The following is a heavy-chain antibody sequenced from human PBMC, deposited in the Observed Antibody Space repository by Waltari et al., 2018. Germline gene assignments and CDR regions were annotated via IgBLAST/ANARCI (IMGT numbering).Heavy chain of an antibody. V-gene: IGHV1-69*10. CDR1: GGTFSSYA. CDR3: ARARGMVVYAMAKYDDAFDI. J-gene: IGHJ3*02. CDR2: IIPILGIA. D-gene: IGHD2-8*02. Sequence: QVQLVQSGAEVKKPGSSVKVSCKASGGTFSSYAISWVRQAPGQGLEWMGGIIPILGIANYAQKFQGRVTITADKSTSTAYMELSSLRSEDTAVYYCARARGMVVYAMAKYDDAFDIWGQGTMVTVSS.